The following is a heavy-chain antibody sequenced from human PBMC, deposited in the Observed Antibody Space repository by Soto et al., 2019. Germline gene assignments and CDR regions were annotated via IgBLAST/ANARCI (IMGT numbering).Heavy chain of an antibody. V-gene: IGHV4-31*03. CDR1: GGSLSNVSLSSGGYY. J-gene: IGHJ5*02. CDR3: ARAAGGLGTRTRNTWFGP. Sequence: LSLTCSVSGGSLSNVSLSSGGYYWSWIRQLPGKGLQFIGYIYYSGNTYYNPSLKSRLSISVDTSKNQFSLRLVSVTAADTAVYYCARAAGGLGTRTRNTWFGPWGRGSLVTVSS. CDR2: IYYSGNT. D-gene: IGHD1-1*01.